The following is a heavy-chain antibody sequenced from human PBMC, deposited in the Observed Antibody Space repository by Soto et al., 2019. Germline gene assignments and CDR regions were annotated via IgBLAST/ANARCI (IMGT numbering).Heavy chain of an antibody. CDR2: ISAYNGNT. CDR3: ARDVLHFDWRYPPSIWFDP. Sequence: ASVKVSCKASGYTFTSYGISWVRQAPGQGLEWMGWISAYNGNTNYAQKLQGRVTMTTDTSTSTAYMELRSLRSDDTAVYYCARDVLHFDWRYPPSIWFDPWGQGTLVTAPQ. V-gene: IGHV1-18*01. D-gene: IGHD3-9*01. J-gene: IGHJ5*02. CDR1: GYTFTSYG.